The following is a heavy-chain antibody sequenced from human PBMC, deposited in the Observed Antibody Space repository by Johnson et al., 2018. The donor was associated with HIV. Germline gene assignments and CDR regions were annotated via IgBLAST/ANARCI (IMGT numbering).Heavy chain of an antibody. D-gene: IGHD6-13*01. V-gene: IGHV3-33*01. Sequence: QVQLVESGGGVVQPGRSLRLSCAASGFTFSTYGMHWVRQAPGMGLEWVALIWYDGTNKYYADSVKGRFTISRDNSKNTLFLQMNSLRVEDTAVYYCARDSASGQQLVNSDAFDIWGQGTMVTVSS. CDR1: GFTFSTYG. J-gene: IGHJ3*02. CDR2: IWYDGTNK. CDR3: ARDSASGQQLVNSDAFDI.